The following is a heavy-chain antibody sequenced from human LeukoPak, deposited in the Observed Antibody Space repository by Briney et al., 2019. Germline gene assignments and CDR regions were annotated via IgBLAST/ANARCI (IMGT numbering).Heavy chain of an antibody. J-gene: IGHJ4*02. Sequence: VRSLRLSCAASGFTVITNDMTWVRQAPGKGLEWVSVLYSDGNTKYADSVQGRFTISRDNSKNTLYLEMNSLSPDDTAVYYCARGVEPLAANTLAYWGQGTLVTVSS. CDR2: LYSDGNT. CDR1: GFTVITND. CDR3: ARGVEPLAANTLAY. D-gene: IGHD1-14*01. V-gene: IGHV3-53*01.